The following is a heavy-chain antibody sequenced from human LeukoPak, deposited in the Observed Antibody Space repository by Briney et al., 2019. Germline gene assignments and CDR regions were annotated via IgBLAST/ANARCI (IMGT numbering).Heavy chain of an antibody. J-gene: IGHJ6*02. CDR1: GYSFTSYW. CDR2: IYPGDSDT. CDR3: AIALPEYYYYYGMDV. Sequence: GESLKISCKGSGYSFTSYWIGWVRQLPGKGLEWMGIIYPGDSDTRHSPSFQGQVTISADKSISTAYLQWSSLKASDTAMYYCAIALPEYYYYYGMDVWGQGTTVTVSS. V-gene: IGHV5-51*01.